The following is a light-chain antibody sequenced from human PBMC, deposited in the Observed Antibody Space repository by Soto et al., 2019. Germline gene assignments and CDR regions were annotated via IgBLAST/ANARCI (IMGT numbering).Light chain of an antibody. CDR1: QSVSSSY. J-gene: IGKJ1*01. V-gene: IGKV3-20*01. Sequence: EIVLTQSPGTLSLSPGERATLSCRASQSVSSSYLAWYQQKPGQAPRLLIYGASSRATGIPDRFSGSGSGTDFTLTISRLEPEDFAVYYCQRYGSSPPTFGQGTKVDNK. CDR2: GAS. CDR3: QRYGSSPPT.